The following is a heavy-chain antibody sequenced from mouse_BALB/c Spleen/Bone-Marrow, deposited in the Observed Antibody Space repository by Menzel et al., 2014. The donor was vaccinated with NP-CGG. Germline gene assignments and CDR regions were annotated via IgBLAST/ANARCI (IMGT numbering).Heavy chain of an antibody. Sequence: VKLMESGPGLATPSQSLSITCNVSGFSLTIYGVHWVRQPPGKGLEWLGVIWAGGSTNYNSALMSRLNISKDNSKNQVFLNVNSLRTDDTAMYYCARVLRLRDAMDYWGQGTSVTGSS. CDR1: GFSLTIYG. CDR3: ARVLRLRDAMDY. V-gene: IGHV2-9*02. D-gene: IGHD1-2*01. J-gene: IGHJ4*01. CDR2: IWAGGST.